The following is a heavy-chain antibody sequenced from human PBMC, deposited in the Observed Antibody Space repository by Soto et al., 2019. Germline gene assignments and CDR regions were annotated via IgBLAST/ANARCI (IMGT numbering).Heavy chain of an antibody. J-gene: IGHJ6*02. V-gene: IGHV3-53*01. CDR2: IYSGGST. D-gene: IGHD4-17*01. CDR1: GFTVSSNY. CDR3: ARVKGYGDYSTGYYYGMDV. Sequence: GGSLRLSCAASGFTVSSNYMSWVRQAPGKGLEWVSVIYSGGSTYYADSVKGRFTISRDNSKNTLYLQMNSLRAEDTAVYYCARVKGYGDYSTGYYYGMDVWGQGTTVTVSS.